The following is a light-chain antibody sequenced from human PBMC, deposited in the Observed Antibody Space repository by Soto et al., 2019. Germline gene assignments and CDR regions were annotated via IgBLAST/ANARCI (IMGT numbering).Light chain of an antibody. J-gene: IGLJ1*01. V-gene: IGLV2-23*01. CDR3: YSYGGSYYV. CDR1: TIDVGSYSL. Sequence: QSVLTQPASVSGSPGQSITISCTGTTIDVGSYSLVSWYQHHPGKAPQLMIYEASKRPSGVSNRFSGSKSGNTASLTISGLQAEDEDDYYCYSYGGSYYVFGTGTKVTVL. CDR2: EAS.